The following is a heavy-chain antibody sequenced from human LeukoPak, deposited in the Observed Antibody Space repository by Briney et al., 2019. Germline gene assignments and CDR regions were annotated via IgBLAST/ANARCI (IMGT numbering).Heavy chain of an antibody. J-gene: IGHJ4*02. CDR3: ARGGGYVLASFDY. CDR1: RGTFSSYA. CDR2: IIPIFGTA. V-gene: IGHV1-69*13. D-gene: IGHD5-12*01. Sequence: SVKVSCKASRGTFSSYAISWVRQAPGQGLEWVGWIIPIFGTANYAQKFQGRVTITADESTSTAYMELSSLRSEDTAVYYCARGGGYVLASFDYWGQGTLVTVSS.